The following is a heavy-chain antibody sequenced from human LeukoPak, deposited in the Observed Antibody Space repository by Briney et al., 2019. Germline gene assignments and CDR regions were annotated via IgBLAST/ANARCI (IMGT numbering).Heavy chain of an antibody. CDR1: GFTFSSYW. D-gene: IGHD3-10*01. V-gene: IGHV3-53*01. CDR3: ARERSYYYGSGSYSL. Sequence: GGSLRLSCAASGFTFSSYWMSWVRQAPGKGLEWVSVIYSDGSTYYADSVKGRFTISRDNSKNTLFLQMNSLRAEDTAVYYCARERSYYYGSGSYSLWGQGTLVTVSS. J-gene: IGHJ4*02. CDR2: IYSDGST.